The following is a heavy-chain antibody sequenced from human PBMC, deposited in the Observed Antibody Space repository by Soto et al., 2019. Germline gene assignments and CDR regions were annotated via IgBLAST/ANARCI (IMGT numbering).Heavy chain of an antibody. CDR1: GGTFNSYG. J-gene: IGHJ4*02. CDR3: ARVRVIRGVIPSHFGL. V-gene: IGHV1-69*06. Sequence: QAHLAQSGAEVKKPGSSVTVSCKASGGTFNSYGISWVRQAPGQGLDWMGVIIPLYGTVNYAQKFQGRVSITADKSTSTAYMELNSLRSDDTAVYYCARVRVIRGVIPSHFGLWGQGTQVAVSS. D-gene: IGHD3-10*01. CDR2: IIPLYGTV.